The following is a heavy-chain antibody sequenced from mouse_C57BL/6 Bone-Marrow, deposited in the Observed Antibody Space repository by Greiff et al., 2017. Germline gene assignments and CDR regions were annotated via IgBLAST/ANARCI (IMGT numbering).Heavy chain of an antibody. V-gene: IGHV1-82*01. CDR1: GYAFSSSW. CDR2: IYPGDGDT. J-gene: IGHJ4*01. Sequence: VQGVESGPELVKPGASVKISCKASGYAFSSSWMNWVKQRPGKGLEWIGRIYPGDGDTNYNGKFKGKATLTADKSSSTAYMQLSSLTSEDSAVYFCARRGYAMDYWGQGTSVTVSS. CDR3: ARRGYAMDY.